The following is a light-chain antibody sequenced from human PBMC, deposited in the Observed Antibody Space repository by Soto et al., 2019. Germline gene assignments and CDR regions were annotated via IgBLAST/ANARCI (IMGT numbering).Light chain of an antibody. V-gene: IGKV1-39*01. CDR2: TAS. CDR1: QSIMVY. J-gene: IGKJ2*01. Sequence: LHMTQSPSSLSASVGDRVTITCRASQSIMVYLNWYQQKPGKAPKLLIYTASSLQSGVPSRFSGSGSGTDFTLTISSLQPEDFATYYCQQSVSMPPAFGQGTKWEIK. CDR3: QQSVSMPPA.